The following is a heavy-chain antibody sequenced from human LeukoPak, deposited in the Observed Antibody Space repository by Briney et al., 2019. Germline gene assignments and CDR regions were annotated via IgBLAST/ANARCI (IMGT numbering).Heavy chain of an antibody. J-gene: IGHJ4*02. CDR1: GYTFTGYY. D-gene: IGHD1-26*01. Sequence: ASVKVTCKASGYTFTGYYMHWVRQAPGQGLEWMGWINPNSGGTNYAQKFQGRVTMTRDTSISTAYMELSRLRSDDTAVYYCARLGHSGSYYGYGYWGQGTLVTVSS. CDR3: ARLGHSGSYYGYGY. CDR2: INPNSGGT. V-gene: IGHV1-2*02.